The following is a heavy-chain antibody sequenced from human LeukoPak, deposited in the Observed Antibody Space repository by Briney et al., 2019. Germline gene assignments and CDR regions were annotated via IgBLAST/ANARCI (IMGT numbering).Heavy chain of an antibody. CDR2: ISPTGGST. D-gene: IGHD4-11*01. J-gene: IGHJ4*02. V-gene: IGHV1-46*01. CDR3: ARINYRPIIKFFDF. Sequence: GASVKVSCKAFGYTFTNNWMHWVRQAPGQGPEWMGLISPTGGSTAYAQKFQGRVTLTRDTSTSTAYMELRSLRSDDTAVYYCARINYRPIIKFFDFWGQGTLVTVSS. CDR1: GYTFTNNW.